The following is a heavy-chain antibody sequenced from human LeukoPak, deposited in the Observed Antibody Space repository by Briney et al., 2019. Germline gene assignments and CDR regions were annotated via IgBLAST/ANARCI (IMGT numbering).Heavy chain of an antibody. D-gene: IGHD2-15*01. Sequence: GGSLRLSCAASGFTFSTYWMSWVRQAPGKGLEWVADIKQDGSEKHYVDSVKGRFTVSRDNAKNSLYLQMNNLRAEDTAIYYCVRDPHCSRGSCYSVGFDYWGQGVLVTVSS. V-gene: IGHV3-7*01. CDR3: VRDPHCSRGSCYSVGFDY. J-gene: IGHJ4*02. CDR1: GFTFSTYW. CDR2: IKQDGSEK.